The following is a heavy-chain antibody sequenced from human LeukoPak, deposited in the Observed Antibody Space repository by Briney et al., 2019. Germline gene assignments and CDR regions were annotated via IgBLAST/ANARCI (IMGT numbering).Heavy chain of an antibody. CDR3: ARNLAVAGTIWFDP. V-gene: IGHV1-2*06. CDR1: RYTFTGYY. J-gene: IGHJ5*02. CDR2: INPNSGGT. D-gene: IGHD6-19*01. Sequence: ASVKVSCKASRYTFTGYYMHWVRQAPGQGLEWMGRINPNSGGTNYAQKFQGRVNMTRDTFISTAYMERSRLRSEDTAVYYCARNLAVAGTIWFDPWGQGTLVTVSS.